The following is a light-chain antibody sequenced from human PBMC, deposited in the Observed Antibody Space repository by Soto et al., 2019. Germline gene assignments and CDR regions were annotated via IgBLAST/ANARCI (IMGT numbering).Light chain of an antibody. CDR2: NDK. CDR1: RSNIGTNP. J-gene: IGLJ1*01. Sequence: QPVLTQPPSASGTPGQRITISCSGDRSNIGTNPVAWYQQLPGTAPKLLINNDKHRPSGVPDRFSGSRSGASASLAISGLQAEDEADYFCVTWDSSLNGYVFGTGTQLTVL. CDR3: VTWDSSLNGYV. V-gene: IGLV1-44*01.